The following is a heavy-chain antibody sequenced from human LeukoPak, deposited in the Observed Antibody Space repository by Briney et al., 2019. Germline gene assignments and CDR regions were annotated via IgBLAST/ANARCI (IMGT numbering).Heavy chain of an antibody. Sequence: GGSLRLSCAASGFTFSDYWIHWVRQAPGKGLVWVSRINTDGSITNYADSVKGRFSISRDNAKNTLYLQMSSLRAEDTAVYCCARDRGPRTGFMVREAYDYWGQGTLVTVSS. CDR2: INTDGSIT. CDR3: ARDRGPRTGFMVREAYDY. J-gene: IGHJ4*02. V-gene: IGHV3-74*01. D-gene: IGHD3-10*01. CDR1: GFTFSDYW.